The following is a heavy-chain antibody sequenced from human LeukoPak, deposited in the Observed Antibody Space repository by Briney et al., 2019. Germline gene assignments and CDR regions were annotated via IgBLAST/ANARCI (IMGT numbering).Heavy chain of an antibody. CDR2: ISGSGGSA. CDR1: RFTFSNYA. J-gene: IGHJ4*02. Sequence: GGSLRLSCAASRFTFSNYAMSWVRQAPGKGLEWVSTISGSGGSAYYADSVKGRFTISRDNSKNTLHLQMNSLRAEDTAVYYCAKSAYYDSSGFYREYYFDYWGQGTLVTVSS. D-gene: IGHD3-22*01. V-gene: IGHV3-23*01. CDR3: AKSAYYDSSGFYREYYFDY.